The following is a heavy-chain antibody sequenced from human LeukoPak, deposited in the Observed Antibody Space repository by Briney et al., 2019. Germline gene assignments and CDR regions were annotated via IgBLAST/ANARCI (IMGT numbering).Heavy chain of an antibody. CDR2: IDHIDSYT. J-gene: IGHJ4*02. D-gene: IGHD3-10*01. Sequence: GESLMISCKVSDSTFSNSWITWVRQKPGKGVEWMGRIDHIDSYTYYCPSLQGHVTIADDKTTTTAFLQWRSLRASDTAIYHCARVVLGSGTYYNGYWGRGTLVTVSS. CDR3: ARVVLGSGTYYNGY. V-gene: IGHV5-10-1*01. CDR1: DSTFSNSW.